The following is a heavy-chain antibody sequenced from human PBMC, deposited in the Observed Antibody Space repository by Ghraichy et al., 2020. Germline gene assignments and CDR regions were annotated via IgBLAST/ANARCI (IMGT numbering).Heavy chain of an antibody. V-gene: IGHV1-18*04. CDR1: GYTFTSYG. CDR3: ARIGSPNSSSWYLFDY. CDR2: ISAYNGNT. J-gene: IGHJ4*02. Sequence: ASVKVSCKASGYTFTSYGISWVRQAPGQGLEWMGWISAYNGNTNYAQKLQGRVTMTTDTSTSTAYMELRSLRSDDTAVYYCARIGSPNSSSWYLFDYWGQGTLVTVSS. D-gene: IGHD6-13*01.